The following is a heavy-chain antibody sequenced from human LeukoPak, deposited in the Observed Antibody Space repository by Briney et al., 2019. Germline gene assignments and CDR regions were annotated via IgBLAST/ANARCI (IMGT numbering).Heavy chain of an antibody. D-gene: IGHD3-10*01. CDR3: AKDFRGSGSCADY. Sequence: GGSLRLSCTTSGFTFDDYAMHWVRQAPGKGLEWVSGISWNSGKTDYADSVKGRFTISRDNAENSLYLQMNSLRTEDTALYYCAKDFRGSGSCADYWGQGTLVTVSS. CDR1: GFTFDDYA. V-gene: IGHV3-9*01. CDR2: ISWNSGKT. J-gene: IGHJ4*02.